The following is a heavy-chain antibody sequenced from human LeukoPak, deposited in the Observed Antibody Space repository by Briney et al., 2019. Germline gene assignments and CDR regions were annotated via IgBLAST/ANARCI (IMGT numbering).Heavy chain of an antibody. D-gene: IGHD6-13*01. CDR3: ARVVSNSSSWRKVYYYYYYMDV. V-gene: IGHV4-38-2*02. J-gene: IGHJ6*03. CDR2: ISPGAST. Sequence: PSETLSLTCTVSGHSITNSYYWAWIRQPPGKGLEWMGSISPGASTYYKRSLKSRVTISVDTSKNQFSLKLSSVTAADTAVYYCARVVSNSSSWRKVYYYYYYMDVWGKGTTVTISS. CDR1: GHSITNSYY.